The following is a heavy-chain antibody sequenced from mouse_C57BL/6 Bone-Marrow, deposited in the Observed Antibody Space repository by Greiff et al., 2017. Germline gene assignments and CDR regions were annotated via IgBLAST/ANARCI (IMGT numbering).Heavy chain of an antibody. CDR3: ARSVVAKEAWLAY. Sequence: QVQLQQSGAELARPGASVKLSCKASGYTFTSYGISWVKQRTGQGLEWIGEIYPRSGNTNYNEKFKGKATLTVDKSSSTAYMELRSLTSEDSADYFCARSVVAKEAWLAYWGQGTLVTVSA. D-gene: IGHD1-1*01. J-gene: IGHJ3*01. CDR1: GYTFTSYG. V-gene: IGHV1-81*01. CDR2: IYPRSGNT.